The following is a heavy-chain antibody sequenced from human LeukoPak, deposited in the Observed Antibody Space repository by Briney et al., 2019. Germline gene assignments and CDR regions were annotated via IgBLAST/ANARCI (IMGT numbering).Heavy chain of an antibody. Sequence: GGSLRLSCAASGFTFSSYGMHWVRQAPGKGLEWVAVISYDGSNKYYADSVKGRFTISRDNSKNTLYLQMNSLRAEDTAVYYCAKERSGSGWRPAFDYWGQGTLVTVSS. V-gene: IGHV3-30*18. J-gene: IGHJ4*02. D-gene: IGHD6-19*01. CDR2: ISYDGSNK. CDR1: GFTFSSYG. CDR3: AKERSGSGWRPAFDY.